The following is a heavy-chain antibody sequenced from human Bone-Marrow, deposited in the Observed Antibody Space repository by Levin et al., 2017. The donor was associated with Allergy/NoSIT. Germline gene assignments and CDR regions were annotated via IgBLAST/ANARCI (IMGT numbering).Heavy chain of an antibody. J-gene: IGHJ5*02. CDR1: GFTFSSYA. D-gene: IGHD6-6*01. CDR2: ISGSGGST. V-gene: IGHV3-23*01. Sequence: GESLKISCAASGFTFSSYAMSWVRQAPGKGLEWVSAISGSGGSTYYADSVKGRFTISRDNSKNTLYLQMNSLRAEDTAVYYCAKDKQLVGWFDPWGQGTLVTVSS. CDR3: AKDKQLVGWFDP.